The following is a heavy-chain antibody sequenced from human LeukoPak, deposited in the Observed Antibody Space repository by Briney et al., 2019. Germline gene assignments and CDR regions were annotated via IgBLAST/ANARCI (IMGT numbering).Heavy chain of an antibody. CDR2: ISGSGGST. CDR3: AKPGLVLRYYFDY. D-gene: IGHD3/OR15-3a*01. J-gene: IGHJ4*02. V-gene: IGHV3-23*01. Sequence: GGSLRLSCAASGSTFSSYAMSWVRQAPGKGLEWVSAISGSGGSTYYADSVKGRFTISRDNSKNTLYLQTNSLRAEDTAVYYCAKPGLVLRYYFDYWGQGTLVTVSS. CDR1: GSTFSSYA.